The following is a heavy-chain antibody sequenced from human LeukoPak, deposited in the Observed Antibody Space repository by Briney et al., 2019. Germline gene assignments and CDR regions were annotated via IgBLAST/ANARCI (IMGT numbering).Heavy chain of an antibody. Sequence: PSETLSLTCTVSGGSISSGDYYWSWIRQPPGKGLEWIGYIYYSGSTYYNPSLKSRVTISVDTSKNQFSLKLSSVTAADTAVYYCARGSPSSGSYYNVRYYYYGMDVWGQGTTVTVSS. J-gene: IGHJ6*02. CDR1: GGSISSGDYY. D-gene: IGHD3-10*01. CDR2: IYYSGST. V-gene: IGHV4-30-4*01. CDR3: ARGSPSSGSYYNVRYYYYGMDV.